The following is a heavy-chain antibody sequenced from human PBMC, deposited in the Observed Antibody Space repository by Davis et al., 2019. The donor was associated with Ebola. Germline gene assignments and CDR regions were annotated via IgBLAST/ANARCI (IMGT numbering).Heavy chain of an antibody. CDR3: ARTSRFLEWVAFDY. CDR1: GGSISSSSYY. J-gene: IGHJ4*02. CDR2: IYYSGST. D-gene: IGHD3-3*01. Sequence: MPSETLSLTCTVSGGSISSSSYYWGWIRQPPGKGLEWIGSIYYSGSTYYNPSLKSRVTISVDTSKNQFSLKLSSVTAADTAVYYCARTSRFLEWVAFDYWGQGTLVTVSS. V-gene: IGHV4-39*01.